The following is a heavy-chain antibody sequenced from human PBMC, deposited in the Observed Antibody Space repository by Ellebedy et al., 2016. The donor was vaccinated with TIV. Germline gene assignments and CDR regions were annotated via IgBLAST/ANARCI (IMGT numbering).Heavy chain of an antibody. J-gene: IGHJ4*02. V-gene: IGHV1-2*02. D-gene: IGHD5-12*01. Sequence: ASVKVSXKASGYSFIGYYMHWVRQAPGQGLEWMGWINPNNGGTNSAQKFQGRVTMTRDASISTAYMELSRLRSDGTAVYYCVTRGYSGYDYFDYWGQGTLVTVSS. CDR2: INPNNGGT. CDR3: VTRGYSGYDYFDY. CDR1: GYSFIGYY.